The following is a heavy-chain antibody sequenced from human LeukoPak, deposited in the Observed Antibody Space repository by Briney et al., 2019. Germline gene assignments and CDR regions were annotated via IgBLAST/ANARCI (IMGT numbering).Heavy chain of an antibody. Sequence: PGASVKVSCKASGYTFTSYGISWVRQAPGQGLEWMGWISAYNGNTNYAQKLQGRVTMTTDTSTSTAYMELRSLRSDDTAVYYCARGVAGYYYDSSGYYPFAFDIWGQGTMVTVSS. CDR3: ARGVAGYYYDSSGYYPFAFDI. CDR1: GYTFTSYG. CDR2: ISAYNGNT. D-gene: IGHD3-22*01. V-gene: IGHV1-18*01. J-gene: IGHJ3*02.